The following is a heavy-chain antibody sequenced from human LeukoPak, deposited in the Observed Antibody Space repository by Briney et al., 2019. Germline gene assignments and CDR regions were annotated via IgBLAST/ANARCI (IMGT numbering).Heavy chain of an antibody. D-gene: IGHD5-18*01. V-gene: IGHV4-4*07. CDR3: ARGIQPQPHNWFDP. J-gene: IGHJ5*02. CDR2: IYTSGST. CDR1: GGSISSYY. Sequence: TTSETLSLTSTVSGGSISSYYWSWIRQPAGKGLEWIGRIYTSGSTYYNPSLKSRVTMSVDTSKNQFSLKLSSVTAADTAVYYCARGIQPQPHNWFDPWGQGTLVTVSS.